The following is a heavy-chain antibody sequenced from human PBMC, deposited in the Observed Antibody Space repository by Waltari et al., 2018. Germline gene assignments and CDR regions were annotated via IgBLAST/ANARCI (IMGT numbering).Heavy chain of an antibody. CDR2: IYYSGST. V-gene: IGHV4-30-4*08. D-gene: IGHD4-17*01. CDR1: GGSISRGAYY. Sequence: QVQLQESGPGLVKPSQPLSLTCTVSGGSISRGAYYSSWIRQPPGKGLEWIGYIYYSGSTYYNPSLKSRVTISVDTSKNQFSLKLSSVTAADTAVYYCARAGTTVTRYYFDYWGQGTLVTVSS. CDR3: ARAGTTVTRYYFDY. J-gene: IGHJ4*02.